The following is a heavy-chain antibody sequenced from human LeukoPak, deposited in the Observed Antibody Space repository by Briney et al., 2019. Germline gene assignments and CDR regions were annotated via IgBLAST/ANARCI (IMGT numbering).Heavy chain of an antibody. Sequence: SETLSLTCTVSGGSISSYYWSWIRQPPGKGLEWIGYIYTSGSTNYNPSLKSRVTISVDTSKNQFSLKLSSVTAADTAVYYCASTLRGYDFWSGYYPHYYYYYMDVWGKGTTVTVSS. CDR3: ASTLRGYDFWSGYYPHYYYYYMDV. D-gene: IGHD3-3*01. V-gene: IGHV4-4*09. CDR1: GGSISSYY. CDR2: IYTSGST. J-gene: IGHJ6*03.